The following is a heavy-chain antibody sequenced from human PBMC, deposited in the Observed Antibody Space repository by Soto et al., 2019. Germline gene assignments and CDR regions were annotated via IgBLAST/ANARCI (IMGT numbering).Heavy chain of an antibody. Sequence: DVQLLESGGDLVQPGGSLRLSCEVSGFTIRAYAMSWARRAPGKGLEWVAAITGRGNNTHYEESVKGRFTISRDDSKNTLHLQMNTLRVDDTAIYYCSLGKSYGWDYWGQGIQVTVSS. J-gene: IGHJ4*02. CDR1: GFTIRAYA. V-gene: IGHV3-23*01. CDR2: ITGRGNNT. CDR3: SLGKSYGWDY. D-gene: IGHD1-26*01.